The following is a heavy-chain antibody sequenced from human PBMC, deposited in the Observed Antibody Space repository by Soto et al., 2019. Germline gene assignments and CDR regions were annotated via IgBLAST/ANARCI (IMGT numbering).Heavy chain of an antibody. CDR2: ISSSGSTI. Sequence: GGSLRLSCAASGFTFSDYYMSWIRQAPGKGLEWVSYISSSGSTIYYADSVKGRFTIYRDNAKNSQYLQMNSLRAEDTAEDYFARHSPQHPKIEYYDYIWGSYHYYYYMDVWGKGTTVTVSS. CDR1: GFTFSDYY. CDR3: ARHSPQHPKIEYYDYIWGSYHYYYYMDV. J-gene: IGHJ6*03. D-gene: IGHD3-16*02. V-gene: IGHV3-11*01.